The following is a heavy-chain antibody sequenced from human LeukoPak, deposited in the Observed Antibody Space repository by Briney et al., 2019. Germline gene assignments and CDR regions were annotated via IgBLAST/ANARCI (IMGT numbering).Heavy chain of an antibody. V-gene: IGHV4-34*01. D-gene: IGHD2-15*01. J-gene: IGHJ3*02. CDR3: ASRYCSGGSCPPGPDAFDI. CDR2: INHSGST. CDR1: GGSFSGYY. Sequence: PSETLSLTCAVYGGSFSGYYWSWIRQPPGKGLEWIGEINHSGSTNYNPSLKSRVTISVDTSKNQFSLKLSSVTAADTAVYYCASRYCSGGSCPPGPDAFDIWGQGTMVTVSS.